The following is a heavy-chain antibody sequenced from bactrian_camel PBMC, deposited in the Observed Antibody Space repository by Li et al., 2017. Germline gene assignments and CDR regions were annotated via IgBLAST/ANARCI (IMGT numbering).Heavy chain of an antibody. CDR2: VLSDSSNT. CDR3: ATRRFDWSETTDSNY. V-gene: IGHV3-2*01. Sequence: HVQLVESGGGLVQPGGSLRLSCAASGDTYSTYCMVWFRQAPGKGLEWVSSVLSDSSNTYYADSVKGRFTISRDNAENMLYLQLNSLKTEDTAMYYCATRRFDWSETTDSNYWGQGTQVTVS. D-gene: IGHD1*01. CDR1: GDTYSTYC. J-gene: IGHJ4*01.